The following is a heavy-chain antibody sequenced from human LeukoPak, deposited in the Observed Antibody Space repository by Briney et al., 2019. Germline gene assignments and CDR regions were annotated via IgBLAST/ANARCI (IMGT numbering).Heavy chain of an antibody. D-gene: IGHD6-19*01. CDR2: IWFDGNNK. Sequence: GGSLRLSCIASGFTFSGYGLHWVRQAPGKGLEWVSVIWFDGNNKYYADSVQGRFTVSRDNSQNTLYLQMNSLRAEDTAVYYCARDSGGSSSGWSDYWGQGTLVTVSS. J-gene: IGHJ4*02. V-gene: IGHV3-33*08. CDR3: ARDSGGSSSGWSDY. CDR1: GFTFSGYG.